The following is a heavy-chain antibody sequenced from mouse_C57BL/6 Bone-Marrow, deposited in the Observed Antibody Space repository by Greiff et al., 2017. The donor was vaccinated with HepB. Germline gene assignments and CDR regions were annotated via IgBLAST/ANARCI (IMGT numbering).Heavy chain of an antibody. Sequence: QVQLQQPGTELVKPGASVQLSCKASGYTFTSYWMHWVKQRPGHGLEWIGNINPRNGGTNYNEKFKSTATLTVDKSSSTAYMQLSSLTSEDSAVYYCARLIITTVVGYFDYGGQGTTLTVAS. CDR2: INPRNGGT. CDR1: GYTFTSYW. CDR3: ARLIITTVVGYFDY. D-gene: IGHD1-1*01. V-gene: IGHV1-53*01. J-gene: IGHJ2*01.